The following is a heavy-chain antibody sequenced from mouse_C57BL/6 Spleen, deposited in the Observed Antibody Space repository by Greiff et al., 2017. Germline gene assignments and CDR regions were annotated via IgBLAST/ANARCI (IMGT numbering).Heavy chain of an antibody. D-gene: IGHD2-1*01. CDR1: GYTFTSYW. CDR3: ARSGGNYVAMDY. Sequence: QVQLQQPGAELVKPGASVKMSCKASGYTFTSYWITWVKQRPGQGLEWIGDIYPGSGSTNYNEKFKSKATLTVDTSSSTAYMQRSSLTSEDSAVYDCARSGGNYVAMDYWGQGTSVTVSS. CDR2: IYPGSGST. V-gene: IGHV1-55*01. J-gene: IGHJ4*01.